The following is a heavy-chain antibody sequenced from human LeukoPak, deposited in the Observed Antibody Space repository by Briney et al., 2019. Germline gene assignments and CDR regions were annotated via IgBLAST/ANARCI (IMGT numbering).Heavy chain of an antibody. CDR2: IWYDGSNK. CDR1: GFTFSSYG. V-gene: IGHV3-33*01. J-gene: IGHJ4*02. CDR3: ARGVDYYDSSGYYYYGPFDY. Sequence: GGSLRLSCAASGFTFSSYGMHWVRQAPGKGLEWVAVIWYDGSNKYYADSVKGRFTISRDNSKNTLYLQMNSLRAEDTAVYYCARGVDYYDSSGYYYYGPFDYWGQGTLVTVSS. D-gene: IGHD3-22*01.